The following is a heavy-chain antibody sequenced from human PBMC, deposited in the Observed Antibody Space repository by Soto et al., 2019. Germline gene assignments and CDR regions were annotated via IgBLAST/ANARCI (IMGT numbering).Heavy chain of an antibody. D-gene: IGHD5-18*01. CDR3: ARAGRGYSYGPHRDYYYYGMDV. V-gene: IGHV1-69*12. CDR2: IIPIFGTA. J-gene: IGHJ6*02. Sequence: QVQLVQSGAEVKKPGSSVKVSCKASGGTFSSYAISWVRQAPGQGLEWMGGIIPIFGTANYAQKFQGRVTITADESTSTAYMELSSLRSEDASVYYCARAGRGYSYGPHRDYYYYGMDVWGQGTTVTVSS. CDR1: GGTFSSYA.